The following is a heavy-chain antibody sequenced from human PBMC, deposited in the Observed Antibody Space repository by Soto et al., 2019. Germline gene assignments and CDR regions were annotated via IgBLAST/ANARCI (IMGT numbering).Heavy chain of an antibody. V-gene: IGHV4-39*01. CDR1: GGSISSSSYY. J-gene: IGHJ5*02. CDR2: IYYSGST. CDR3: ATGSSGWAYNWFDP. Sequence: QLQLQESGPGLVKPSETLSLTCTVSGGSISSSSYYWGWIRQPPGKGLEWIGSIYYSGSTYYNPSLKSRVTISVDTSKNQFSLKLSSVTAADTAVYYCATGSSGWAYNWFDPWGQGTLVTVSS. D-gene: IGHD6-19*01.